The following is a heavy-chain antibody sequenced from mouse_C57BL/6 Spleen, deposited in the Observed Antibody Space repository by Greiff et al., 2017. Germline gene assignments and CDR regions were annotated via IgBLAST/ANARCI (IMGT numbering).Heavy chain of an antibody. D-gene: IGHD2-5*01. CDR2: INPGSGGT. CDR3: ARSDYSKAMDY. Sequence: VKLMESGAELVRPGTSVKVSCKASGYAFTNYLIEWVKQRPGQGLEWIGVINPGSGGTNYNEKFKGKATLTADKSSSTAYMQLSSLTSEDSAVYFCARSDYSKAMDYWGQGTSVTVSS. CDR1: GYAFTNYL. J-gene: IGHJ4*01. V-gene: IGHV1-54*01.